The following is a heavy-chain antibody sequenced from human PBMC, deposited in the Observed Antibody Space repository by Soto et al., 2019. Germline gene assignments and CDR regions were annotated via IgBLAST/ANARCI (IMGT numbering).Heavy chain of an antibody. CDR1: GASISSDNR. Sequence: QVQLQESGTGLVKPSGTLSLTCAVSGASISSDNRWTWVRQPPGEGLEWIGEISQSGTTKYNPSLASRVTISVDKSKNQFSLRLTSMTAADTAVYYCAKKVPAALRLYYFFGLDVWGQGTTVTVSS. J-gene: IGHJ6*02. CDR3: AKKVPAALRLYYFFGLDV. D-gene: IGHD2-15*01. V-gene: IGHV4-4*02. CDR2: ISQSGTT.